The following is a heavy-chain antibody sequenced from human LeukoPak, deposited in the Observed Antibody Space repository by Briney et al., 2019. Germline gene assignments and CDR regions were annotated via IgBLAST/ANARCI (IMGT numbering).Heavy chain of an antibody. J-gene: IGHJ6*03. CDR2: IIPIFGTA. CDR1: GGTFSSYA. V-gene: IGHV1-69*01. CDR3: ARERTPPYGDYGVNYYYMDV. D-gene: IGHD4-17*01. Sequence: PVKVSCKASGGTFSSYAISWVRQAPGQGLEWMGGIIPIFGTANYAQKFQGRVTITADESTSTAYMELSSLRSEDTAVYYCARERTPPYGDYGVNYYYMDVWGKGTTVTVSS.